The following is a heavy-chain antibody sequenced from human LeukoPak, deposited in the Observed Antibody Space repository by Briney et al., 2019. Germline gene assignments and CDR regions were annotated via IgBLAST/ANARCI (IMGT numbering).Heavy chain of an antibody. CDR1: GYTFTSYD. Sequence: GASVKVSCKASGYTFTSYDINWVRQATGQGLEWMGWMNPNSGNTGYAQKFQGRVTITRNTSISTAYMELSSLRSEDTAVYYCARGGFGELYYYYYYYMDVWGRGTTVTVSS. D-gene: IGHD3-10*01. J-gene: IGHJ6*03. CDR2: MNPNSGNT. V-gene: IGHV1-8*03. CDR3: ARGGFGELYYYYYYYMDV.